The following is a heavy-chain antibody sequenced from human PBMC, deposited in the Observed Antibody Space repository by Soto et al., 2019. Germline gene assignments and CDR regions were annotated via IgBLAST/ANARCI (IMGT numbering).Heavy chain of an antibody. D-gene: IGHD3-22*01. V-gene: IGHV3-30-3*01. J-gene: IGHJ3*02. Sequence: VAVISYDGSNKYYADSVKGRFTISRDNSKNTLYLQMNSLRAEDTAVYYCARGSYYYDSSGYSNDAFDIWGQGTMVTVSS. CDR3: ARGSYYYDSSGYSNDAFDI. CDR2: ISYDGSNK.